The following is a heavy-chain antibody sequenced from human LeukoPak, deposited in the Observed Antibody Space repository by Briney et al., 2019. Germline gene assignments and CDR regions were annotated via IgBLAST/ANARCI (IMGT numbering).Heavy chain of an antibody. CDR3: ARETHAIGVDY. D-gene: IGHD3-3*01. CDR1: SGSFTSYY. Sequence: SETLSLTCTVSSGSFTSYYWSWIRQHPGKGLEWIGYIYYSGSTYYNPSLKSRVTISVDTSKNQFSLKLSSVTAADTAVYYCARETHAIGVDYWGQGTLVTVSS. J-gene: IGHJ4*02. V-gene: IGHV4-59*06. CDR2: IYYSGST.